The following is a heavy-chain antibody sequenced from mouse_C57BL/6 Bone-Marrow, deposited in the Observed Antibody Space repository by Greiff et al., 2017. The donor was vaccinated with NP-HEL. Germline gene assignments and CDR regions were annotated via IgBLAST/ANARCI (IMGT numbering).Heavy chain of an antibody. CDR2: ISDGGSYT. CDR3: ARDGLRRAFYFDY. J-gene: IGHJ2*01. Sequence: EVKLVESGGGLVKPGGSLKLSCAASGFTFSSYAMSWVRQTPEKRLGWVATISDGGSYTYYPDNVKGRFTISRDNAKNNLYLQMSHLKSEDTAMYYCARDGLRRAFYFDYWGQGTTLTVSA. V-gene: IGHV5-4*01. D-gene: IGHD2-4*01. CDR1: GFTFSSYA.